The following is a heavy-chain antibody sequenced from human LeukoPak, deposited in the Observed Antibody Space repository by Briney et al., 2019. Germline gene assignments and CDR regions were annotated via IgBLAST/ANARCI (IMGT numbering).Heavy chain of an antibody. CDR3: ARNSNPLYYGMDV. CDR1: GDSISSGGYS. J-gene: IGHJ6*02. D-gene: IGHD4-11*01. Sequence: PSETLSLTCAVSGDSISSGGYSWSWIRQPPGKGLEWIGYIYHSGSTYYNPSLKSRVTISVDRSKNQFSLKLSSVTAADTAVYYCARNSNPLYYGMDVWGQGTTVTVSS. V-gene: IGHV4-30-2*01. CDR2: IYHSGST.